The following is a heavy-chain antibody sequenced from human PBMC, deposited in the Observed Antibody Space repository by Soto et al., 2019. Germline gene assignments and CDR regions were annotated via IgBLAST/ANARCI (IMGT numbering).Heavy chain of an antibody. CDR3: AKSGVDTFGLSY. Sequence: EVQLVESGGGLVQPGGSLRLSCAVSGFTFSSFWMHWVRQAPGEGLVWVSRINTDGSSTSYADSVKGRFTISRDNAKNTLYLQMNSLRVEDTAMYYCAKSGVDTFGLSYWCQGTLVTVSS. V-gene: IGHV3-74*01. J-gene: IGHJ4*02. CDR2: INTDGSST. D-gene: IGHD5-18*01. CDR1: GFTFSSFW.